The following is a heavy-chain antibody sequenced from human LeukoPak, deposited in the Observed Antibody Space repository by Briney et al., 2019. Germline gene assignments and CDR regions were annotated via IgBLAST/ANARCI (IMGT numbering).Heavy chain of an antibody. V-gene: IGHV1-69*06. CDR1: GGTFSSYA. J-gene: IGHJ4*02. CDR2: IIPIFGTA. D-gene: IGHD1-14*01. Sequence: ASVKVSFTASGGTFSSYAISWVRQAPGQGLEWMGGIIPIFGTANYAQKFQGRVTITADKSRSTAYMELSSLRSEDTAVYYCARAGRSTGHYWGQGTLVTVSS. CDR3: ARAGRSTGHY.